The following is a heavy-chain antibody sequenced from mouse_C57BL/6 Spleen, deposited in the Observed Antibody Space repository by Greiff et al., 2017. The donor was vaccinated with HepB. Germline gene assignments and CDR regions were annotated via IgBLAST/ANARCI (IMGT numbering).Heavy chain of an antibody. V-gene: IGHV3-6*01. CDR1: GYSITSGYY. CDR3: ASFGTRDYYAMDY. Sequence: EVKLEESGPGLVKPSQSLSLTCSVTGYSITSGYYWNWIRQFPGNKLEWMGYISYDGSNNYNPSLKNRISITRDTSKNQFFLKLNSVTTEDTATYYCASFGTRDYYAMDYWGQGTSVTVSS. CDR2: ISYDGSN. J-gene: IGHJ4*01. D-gene: IGHD4-1*01.